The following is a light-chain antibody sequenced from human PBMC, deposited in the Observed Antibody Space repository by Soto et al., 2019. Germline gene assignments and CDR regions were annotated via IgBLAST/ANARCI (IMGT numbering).Light chain of an antibody. CDR1: SGHSSYA. CDR2: LNSDGSH. CDR3: QTWGTGIV. J-gene: IGLJ3*02. Sequence: QSVLTQSPSASASLGASVKLTCTLSSGHSSYAIAWHQQQPEKGPRYLMKLNSDGSHSKGGGIPDRFSGSSSGAERYLPISSLQSEDEADYYCQTWGTGIVFGGGTKLTVL. V-gene: IGLV4-69*01.